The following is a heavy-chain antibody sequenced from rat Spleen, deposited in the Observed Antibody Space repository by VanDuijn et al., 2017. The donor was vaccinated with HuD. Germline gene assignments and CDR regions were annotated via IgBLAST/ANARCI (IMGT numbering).Heavy chain of an antibody. D-gene: IGHD1-12*02. J-gene: IGHJ2*01. Sequence: EVQLVESGGGLVQPGRSLKLSCAASSFIFSDCYMAWVRQAPKKGLEWVASTSTGGGNTYHRDSVKGRFTISRDNAKSTLYLQMDSLRSEDTATYYCARLNYYYDGSYYYYFDYWGQGVMVTVSS. CDR1: SFIFSDCY. CDR2: TSTGGGNT. V-gene: IGHV5-25*01. CDR3: ARLNYYYDGSYYYYFDY.